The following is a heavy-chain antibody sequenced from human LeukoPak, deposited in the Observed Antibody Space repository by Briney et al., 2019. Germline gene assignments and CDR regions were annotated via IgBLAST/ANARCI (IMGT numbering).Heavy chain of an antibody. Sequence: PGGSLRLSRAASGFTFSSYEMNWVRQAPGKGLEWVSYISSSGSTIYYADSVKGRFTISRDNAKNSLYLQMNSLRAEDTAVYYCARDDYYGSGSYYQHWGQGTLVTVSS. CDR3: ARDDYYGSGSYYQH. CDR2: ISSSGSTI. J-gene: IGHJ1*01. CDR1: GFTFSSYE. D-gene: IGHD3-10*01. V-gene: IGHV3-48*03.